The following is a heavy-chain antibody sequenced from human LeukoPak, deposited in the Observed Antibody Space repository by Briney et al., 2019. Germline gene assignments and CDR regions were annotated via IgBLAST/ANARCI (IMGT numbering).Heavy chain of an antibody. CDR2: IYTSGST. V-gene: IGHV4-4*07. CDR3: ARDLTYYYDSSGYSATGYYYYGMDV. CDR1: GGSISSYY. Sequence: SETLSLTCTVSGGSISSYYWSWIRQPAGKGLEWIGRIYTSGSTNYNPSLKSRVTMSVDTSKNPFSLKLSSVTAADTAVYYCARDLTYYYDSSGYSATGYYYYGMDVWGQGTTVTVSS. J-gene: IGHJ6*02. D-gene: IGHD3-22*01.